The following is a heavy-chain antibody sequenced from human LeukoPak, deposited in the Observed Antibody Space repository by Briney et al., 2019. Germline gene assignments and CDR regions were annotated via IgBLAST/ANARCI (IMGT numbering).Heavy chain of an antibody. D-gene: IGHD2-2*01. CDR1: GGSISSSNW. CDR2: IYHSGST. CDR3: ARGGSTSLYYYYGMDV. J-gene: IGHJ6*04. Sequence: SGTLSLTCAVSGGSISSSNWWSRVRQPPGKGLEWIGEIYHSGSTNYNPSLKSRVTISVDKSKNQFSLKLSSVTAADTAVYYCARGGSTSLYYYYGMDVWGKGTTVTVSS. V-gene: IGHV4-4*02.